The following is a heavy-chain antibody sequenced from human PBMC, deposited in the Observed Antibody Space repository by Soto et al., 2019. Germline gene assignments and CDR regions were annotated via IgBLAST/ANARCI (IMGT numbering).Heavy chain of an antibody. Sequence: PGGSLGLSCAASGFTFSSYAMSWVRQAPGKGLEWVSAISGSGGSTYYADSVKGRFTISRDNSKNTLYLQMNSLRAEDTAVYYCAKDYSRVFYNLIFDYWGQGTLVTVSS. CDR2: ISGSGGST. J-gene: IGHJ4*02. CDR3: AKDYSRVFYNLIFDY. V-gene: IGHV3-23*01. CDR1: GFTFSSYA. D-gene: IGHD1-1*01.